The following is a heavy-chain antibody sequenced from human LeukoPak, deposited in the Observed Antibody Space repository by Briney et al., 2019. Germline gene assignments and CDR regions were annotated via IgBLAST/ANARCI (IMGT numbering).Heavy chain of an antibody. D-gene: IGHD6-19*01. V-gene: IGHV4-59*01. CDR2: ISYSGST. J-gene: IGHJ4*02. Sequence: PSETLSLTCTVSGGSIGSYYWSWIRQAPGKGLEWIGYISYSGSTNYNPSLKSRVTISVDTSKNQFSLKLNSVTAADTAVYYCARHTIGSGLDFLDHWGQGTLVTVSS. CDR1: GGSIGSYY. CDR3: ARHTIGSGLDFLDH.